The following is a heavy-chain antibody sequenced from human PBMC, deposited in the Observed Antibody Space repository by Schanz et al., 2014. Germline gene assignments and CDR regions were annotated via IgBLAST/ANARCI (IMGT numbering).Heavy chain of an antibody. CDR2: VSSSSSYT. J-gene: IGHJ6*03. Sequence: VQLLESGGGLVKPGGSLRLSCAASGFTFSDYYMSWIRQAPGKGLEWVSYVSSSSSYTHYADSVKGRFTISGDSSKYTVYLQMNSLRADDTAVYYCAKGPYYYYYMDVWGNGTTVTVSS. CDR3: AKGPYYYYYMDV. CDR1: GFTFSDYY. V-gene: IGHV3-11*03.